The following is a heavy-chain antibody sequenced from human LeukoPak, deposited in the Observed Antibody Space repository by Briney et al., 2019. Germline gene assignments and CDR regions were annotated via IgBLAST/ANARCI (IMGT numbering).Heavy chain of an antibody. Sequence: GGSLRLSCAASGFTFSRHGMHWVRQAPGKGLEWVAIISNDGSRKYYAHSVEGRFTISRDNSKNSLYLQMDSLRAEDTAVYYCARDRAWNYFDYWGQGTLVTVSS. CDR3: ARDRAWNYFDY. CDR2: ISNDGSRK. V-gene: IGHV3-30*03. CDR1: GFTFSRHG. D-gene: IGHD3-3*01. J-gene: IGHJ4*02.